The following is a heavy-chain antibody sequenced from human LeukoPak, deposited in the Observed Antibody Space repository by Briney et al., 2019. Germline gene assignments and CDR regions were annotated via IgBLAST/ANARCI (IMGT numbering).Heavy chain of an antibody. V-gene: IGHV4-39*07. Sequence: SETLSLTCTVSGGSISSSSYYWGWIRQPPGKGLEWIGSIYYSGSTNYNPSLKSRVTISVDTSKNQFSLKLSSVTAADTAVYYCARGVYSYGYGIYFDYWGQGTLVTVSS. CDR2: IYYSGST. D-gene: IGHD5-18*01. CDR3: ARGVYSYGYGIYFDY. J-gene: IGHJ4*02. CDR1: GGSISSSSYY.